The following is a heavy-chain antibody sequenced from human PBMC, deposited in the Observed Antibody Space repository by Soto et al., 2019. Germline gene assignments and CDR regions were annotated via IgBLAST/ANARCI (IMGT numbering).Heavy chain of an antibody. D-gene: IGHD2-21*02. Sequence: SETLSLTCTVSGGSINSAGYSWNWIRQAPGKAPEWIAFISYSGSTYYNPSLKSRVTMSVDVSKNQFSLNLSSVTAADTAVYYCARGFYFFRDSARIDIFDPWRHGTLVTVSS. CDR2: ISYSGST. V-gene: IGHV4-30-2*01. CDR1: GGSINSAGYS. CDR3: ARGFYFFRDSARIDIFDP. J-gene: IGHJ5*02.